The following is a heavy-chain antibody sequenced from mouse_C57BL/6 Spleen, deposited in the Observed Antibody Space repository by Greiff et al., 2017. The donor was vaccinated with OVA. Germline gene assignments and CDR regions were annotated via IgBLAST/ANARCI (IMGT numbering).Heavy chain of an antibody. CDR3: ARIINYYGAMDY. J-gene: IGHJ4*01. CDR2: IYPGDGDT. CDR1: GYAFSSSW. V-gene: IGHV1-82*01. Sequence: QVQLKESGPELVKPGASVKISCKASGYAFSSSWMNWVKQRPGKGLEWIGRIYPGDGDTNYNGKFKGKATLTADKSSSTAYMQLSSLTSEDSAVDFCARIINYYGAMDYWGQGTSVTVSS. D-gene: IGHD1-2*01.